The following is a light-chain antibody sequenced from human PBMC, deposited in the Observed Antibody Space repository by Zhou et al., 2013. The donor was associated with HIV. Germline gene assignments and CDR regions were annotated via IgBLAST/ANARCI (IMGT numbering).Light chain of an antibody. CDR2: GAS. CDR1: HTVTSNY. Sequence: EIVLTQSPGTLSLSPGERATLSCRASHTVTSNYLAWYQHTPGQGPKVLIFGASTRANGIPDRFSGSGSGTEFTLTISRLEPEDFAVYYCQYHATSPLMCGFGQGTRLEIK. V-gene: IGKV3-20*01. J-gene: IGKJ2*04. CDR3: QYHATSPLMCG.